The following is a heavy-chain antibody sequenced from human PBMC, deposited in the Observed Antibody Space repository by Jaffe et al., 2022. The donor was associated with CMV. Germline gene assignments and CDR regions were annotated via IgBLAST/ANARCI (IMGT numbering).Heavy chain of an antibody. CDR1: GFTFSSYA. J-gene: IGHJ6*02. CDR3: AKAHPYCSSTSCYTGYYYYGMDV. D-gene: IGHD2-2*02. V-gene: IGHV3-23*01. CDR2: ISGSGGST. Sequence: EVQLLESGGGLVQPGGSLRLSCAASGFTFSSYAMSWVRQAPGKGLEWVSAISGSGGSTYYADSVKGRFTISRDNSKNTLYLQMNSLRAEDTAVYYCAKAHPYCSSTSCYTGYYYYGMDVWGQGTTVTVSS.